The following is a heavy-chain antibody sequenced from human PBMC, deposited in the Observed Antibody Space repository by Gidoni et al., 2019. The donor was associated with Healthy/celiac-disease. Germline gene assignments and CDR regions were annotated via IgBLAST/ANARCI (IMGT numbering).Heavy chain of an antibody. CDR2: ISGSGGST. D-gene: IGHD3-3*01. V-gene: IGHV3-23*01. CDR3: AKDRTGYDFWSGYYGENYYYYYMDV. J-gene: IGHJ6*03. CDR1: GFTFSSYA. Sequence: EVQLLESGVGLVQPGGSLRLSCAASGFTFSSYAMSWVRQAPGKGLEWVSAISGSGGSTYYADSVKGRFTISRDNSKNTLYLQMNSLRAEDTAVYYCAKDRTGYDFWSGYYGENYYYYYMDVWGKGTTVTVSS.